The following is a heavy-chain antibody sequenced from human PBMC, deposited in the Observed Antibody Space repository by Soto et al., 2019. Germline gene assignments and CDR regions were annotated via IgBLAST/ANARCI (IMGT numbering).Heavy chain of an antibody. CDR3: ARFPLGAKYYYYYGMDV. J-gene: IGHJ6*02. CDR1: GGSFSGYY. V-gene: IGHV4-34*01. CDR2: INHSGST. Sequence: PSETLSLTCAVYGGSFSGYYWSWIRQPPGKGLEWIGEINHSGSTNYNPSLKSRVTISVDTSKNQFSLKLSSVTAADTAVYYCARFPLGAKYYYYYGMDVWGQGTTVTVS.